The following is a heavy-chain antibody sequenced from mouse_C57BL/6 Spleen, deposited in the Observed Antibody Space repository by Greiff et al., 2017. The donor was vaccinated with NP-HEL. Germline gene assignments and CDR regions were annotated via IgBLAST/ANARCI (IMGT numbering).Heavy chain of an antibody. CDR2: IDPSDSYT. V-gene: IGHV1-69*01. Sequence: QVQLQQPGAELVMPGASVKLSCKASGYTFTSYWMHWVKQRPGQGLEWIGEIDPSDSYTNYNQKFKGKSTLTVDKSSSTAYMQLSSLTSEDSAVYYCAKGYYGSSMDYWGQGTSVTVSS. D-gene: IGHD1-1*01. CDR1: GYTFTSYW. J-gene: IGHJ4*01. CDR3: AKGYYGSSMDY.